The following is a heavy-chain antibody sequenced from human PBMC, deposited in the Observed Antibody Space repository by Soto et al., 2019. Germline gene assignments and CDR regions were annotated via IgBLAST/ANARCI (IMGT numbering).Heavy chain of an antibody. D-gene: IGHD2-21*02. Sequence: PGGSLRLSCGASGFSFSAYSMRWVRQAPGKGLEWVSSIGRRSDIYYADSVKGRFTISRDNAKNSVSLQMNSLRDEDTAVYYCAREETAWPLAYGLDVWGQGTTVTVSS. CDR3: AREETAWPLAYGLDV. CDR1: GFSFSAYS. V-gene: IGHV3-21*01. J-gene: IGHJ6*02. CDR2: IGRRSDI.